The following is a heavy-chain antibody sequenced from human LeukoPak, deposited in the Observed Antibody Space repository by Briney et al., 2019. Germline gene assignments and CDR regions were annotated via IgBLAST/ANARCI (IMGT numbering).Heavy chain of an antibody. CDR1: GGSISSYY. CDR2: IYYGGST. V-gene: IGHV4-59*01. Sequence: SETLSLTCTVSGGSISSYYWSWIRQPPGKGLEWIGYIYYGGSTNYNPSLKSRVTISVDTSKNQFSLKLSSVTAADTAVYYCATFHSSSWYLDYWGQGTLVTVSS. D-gene: IGHD6-13*01. J-gene: IGHJ4*02. CDR3: ATFHSSSWYLDY.